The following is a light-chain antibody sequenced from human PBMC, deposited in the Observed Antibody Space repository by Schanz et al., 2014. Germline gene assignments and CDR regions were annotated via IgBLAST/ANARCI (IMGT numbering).Light chain of an antibody. Sequence: DIQMTQSPSTLSASVGDRVTITCRASQGISSWLAWYQQKPGKAPNLLIYKASNLQSGVPSRFSGSGSGTEFTLTISSLQADDFATYYCQQYNSYSFTFGGGTKVEIK. CDR1: QGISSW. J-gene: IGKJ4*01. CDR3: QQYNSYSFT. V-gene: IGKV1-5*03. CDR2: KAS.